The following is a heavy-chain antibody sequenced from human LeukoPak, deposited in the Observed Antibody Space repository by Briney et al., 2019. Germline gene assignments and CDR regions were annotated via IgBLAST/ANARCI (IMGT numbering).Heavy chain of an antibody. V-gene: IGHV3-48*03. CDR2: ISSSGSTI. CDR3: ARATHYYGSGIDAFDI. D-gene: IGHD3-10*01. J-gene: IGHJ3*02. Sequence: PGGSLRLSCAASGFTFNTYEMNWVRQAPGKGLEWVSYISSSGSTIYYADSVKGRFTISRDNAKNSLYLQKNSLRAEDAAVYYCARATHYYGSGIDAFDIWGQGTMVTVSS. CDR1: GFTFNTYE.